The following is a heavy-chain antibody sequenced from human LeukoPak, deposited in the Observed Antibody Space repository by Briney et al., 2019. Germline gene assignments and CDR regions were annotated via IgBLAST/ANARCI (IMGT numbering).Heavy chain of an antibody. CDR1: GFTFSSYS. J-gene: IGHJ6*03. Sequence: GGSLRLSCAASGFTFSSYSMNWVRQAPGKGLEWVSSISSSSSYIYYADSVKGRFTISRDNAKNSLSLQMNSLRAEDTALYYCARDLLGYNFYFMDVWGKGTKVTVSS. D-gene: IGHD3-16*02. CDR2: ISSSSSYI. V-gene: IGHV3-21*01. CDR3: ARDLLGYNFYFMDV.